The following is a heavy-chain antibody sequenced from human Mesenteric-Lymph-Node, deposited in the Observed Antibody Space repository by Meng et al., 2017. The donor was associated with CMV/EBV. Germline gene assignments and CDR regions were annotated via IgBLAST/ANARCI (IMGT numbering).Heavy chain of an antibody. CDR2: ISSVSTI. CDR3: ARENPGLDS. V-gene: IGHV3-69-1*01. J-gene: IGHJ5*01. CDR1: GFTFSDYY. Sequence: GGSLRLSCAASGFTFSDYYMNWVRQAPGKGLEWVSCISSVSTIYYADSVKGRFTISRDNAKNSLYLQMNSLRAEDTAVYYCARENPGLDSWGQGALVTVSS.